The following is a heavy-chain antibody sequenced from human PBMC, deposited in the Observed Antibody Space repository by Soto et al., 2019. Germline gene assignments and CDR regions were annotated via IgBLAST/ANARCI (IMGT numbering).Heavy chain of an antibody. V-gene: IGHV3-74*01. CDR2: INTDGGEI. CDR1: GFTFSTFW. CDR3: ARDPGYCSGGSCYLLNY. Sequence: GGSLRLSCAASGFTFSTFWMHWVRQTPGKGLVWVSRINTDGGEIYYADSVKGRFTISRDNSKNTLYLQMNILRAEDTAVYYCARDPGYCSGGSCYLLNYWGQGTLVTVAA. D-gene: IGHD2-15*01. J-gene: IGHJ4*02.